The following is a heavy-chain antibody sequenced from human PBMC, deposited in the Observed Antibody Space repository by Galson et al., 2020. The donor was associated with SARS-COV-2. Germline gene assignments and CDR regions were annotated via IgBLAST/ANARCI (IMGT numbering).Heavy chain of an antibody. Sequence: GGSLRLSCAASGFTFSSYWMHWVHQAPGKGLVWVSRIKSDGSSTTYADSVKGRFTISRDNAKNTLSLQMNSLRAEDTAVYYCARDKSGSESSLDYWGQGTLVTVSS. V-gene: IGHV3-74*01. CDR3: ARDKSGSESSLDY. J-gene: IGHJ4*02. CDR1: GFTFSSYW. D-gene: IGHD1-26*01. CDR2: IKSDGSST.